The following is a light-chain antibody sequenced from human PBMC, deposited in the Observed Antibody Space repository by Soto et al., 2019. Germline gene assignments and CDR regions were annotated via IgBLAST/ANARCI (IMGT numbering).Light chain of an antibody. CDR3: QQYGSSPFT. CDR2: GAS. Sequence: EIVLTQSPGTLSLSPGERATLSCRASQSVSSSYLGWYQQKPGQAPRLLIKGASSRATGIPDRFSGSGSGADFTLTIDRLEPEDFAVYYCQQYGSSPFTFGGGTKVEIK. J-gene: IGKJ4*02. V-gene: IGKV3-20*01. CDR1: QSVSSSY.